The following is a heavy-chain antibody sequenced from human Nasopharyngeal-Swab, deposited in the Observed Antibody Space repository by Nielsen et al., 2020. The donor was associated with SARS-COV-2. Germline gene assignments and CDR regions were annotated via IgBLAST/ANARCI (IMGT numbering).Heavy chain of an antibody. Sequence: SLRLSCAASGFPLSSYAMHWVRQAPGKGLEWVAVISHDETNKDYADSVKGRFSVSRDNSKNTVYLQMSSLRSEDTAIYYCVRDSRKYCRNIDCYMGNWFDPWGQGTLVTVSS. J-gene: IGHJ5*02. CDR1: GFPLSSYA. V-gene: IGHV3-30-3*01. CDR2: ISHDETNK. CDR3: VRDSRKYCRNIDCYMGNWFDP. D-gene: IGHD2-21*02.